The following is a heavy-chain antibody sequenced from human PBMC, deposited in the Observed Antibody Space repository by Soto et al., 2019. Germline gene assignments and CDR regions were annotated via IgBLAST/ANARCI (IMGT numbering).Heavy chain of an antibody. CDR2: INPSGGST. Sequence: SVKVSCNASGYTFTSYYMHWGRQAPVQGLEWMGIINPSGGSTSYAQKFQGRVTMTRDTSTSTVYMELSSLRSEDTAVYYCARERQQLGNYYYYGMDVWGQGTTVTVSS. CDR1: GYTFTSYY. V-gene: IGHV1-46*01. J-gene: IGHJ6*02. D-gene: IGHD6-13*01. CDR3: ARERQQLGNYYYYGMDV.